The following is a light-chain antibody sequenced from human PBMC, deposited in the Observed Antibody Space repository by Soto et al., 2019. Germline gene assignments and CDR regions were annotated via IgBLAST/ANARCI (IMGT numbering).Light chain of an antibody. V-gene: IGKV3-15*01. CDR3: QQYNNWPRT. CDR2: GAS. CDR1: QSVGSN. J-gene: IGKJ1*01. Sequence: EIVMTQSPATLSVSPGERATLSCRASQSVGSNLAWYQQNPGQAPRLLIYGASTRATGIPARFSGSGSGTEFTLTISSLQSEDFAVYYCQQYNNWPRTFGQGNKVEIK.